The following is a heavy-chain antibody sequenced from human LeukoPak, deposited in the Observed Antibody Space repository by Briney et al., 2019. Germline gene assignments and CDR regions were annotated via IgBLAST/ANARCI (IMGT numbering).Heavy chain of an antibody. J-gene: IGHJ4*02. Sequence: SETLSLTCTVSGGSISSGGYYWSWIRQPPGKGLEWIGYIYHSGSTYYNPSLKSRVTISEDRSKNQFSLKLSSVTAADTAVYYCARARSGYWRDWGQGTLVTVSS. CDR3: ARARSGYWRD. CDR1: GGSISSGGYY. V-gene: IGHV4-30-2*01. CDR2: IYHSGST. D-gene: IGHD3-22*01.